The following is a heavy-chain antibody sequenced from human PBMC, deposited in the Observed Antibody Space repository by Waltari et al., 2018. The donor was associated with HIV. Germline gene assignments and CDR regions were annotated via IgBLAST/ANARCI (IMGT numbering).Heavy chain of an antibody. CDR1: GLHVDDAW. Sequence: EVQLVEYGGGLVKHGGSLRLHCTSSGLHVDDAWMSWVRQAPGEGLGWVGRIKSQDDCGTTDYAAPVKGRFTISGDCSKNTVFLQMNSLKPEDTAVYYCATVGGGTRDFWGQGTLVIVSS. V-gene: IGHV3-15*01. J-gene: IGHJ4*02. D-gene: IGHD3-16*01. CDR3: ATVGGGTRDF. CDR2: IKSQDDCGTT.